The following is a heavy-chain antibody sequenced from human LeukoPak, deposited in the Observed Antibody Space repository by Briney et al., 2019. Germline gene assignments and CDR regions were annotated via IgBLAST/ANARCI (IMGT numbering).Heavy chain of an antibody. Sequence: PGGSLRLSCAASGFTFSDYYMIWIRQAPGKGLEGVSYISSSGSIIYYAYSVKGRFTISRANDKNSLYLQMNSLRAEDTAVYYCARCSLYCSSTSCYRWFDPWGQGTLVTVSS. J-gene: IGHJ5*02. V-gene: IGHV3-11*04. D-gene: IGHD2-2*02. CDR1: GFTFSDYY. CDR3: ARCSLYCSSTSCYRWFDP. CDR2: ISSSGSII.